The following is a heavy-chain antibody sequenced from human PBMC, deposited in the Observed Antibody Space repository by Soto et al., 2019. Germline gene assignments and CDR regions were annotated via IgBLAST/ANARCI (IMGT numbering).Heavy chain of an antibody. D-gene: IGHD3-10*01. CDR1: GGSISSYY. CDR3: ARHVSYYYGSGSYYIDY. CDR2: IFYSGST. J-gene: IGHJ4*02. Sequence: SETLSLTCTVSGGSISSYYWSWIRQPPGKGLEWIGYIFYSGSTNYNPSLKSRVTISVDTSKNQFSLKLSSVTAADTAVYYCARHVSYYYGSGSYYIDYWGQGTLVTVSS. V-gene: IGHV4-59*08.